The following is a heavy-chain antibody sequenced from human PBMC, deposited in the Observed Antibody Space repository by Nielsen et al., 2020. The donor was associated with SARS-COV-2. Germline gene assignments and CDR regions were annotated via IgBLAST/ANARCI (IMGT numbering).Heavy chain of an antibody. V-gene: IGHV5-51*01. D-gene: IGHD5-18*01. CDR2: IYPGDSDT. CDR3: AMQLNVDTAMVSDPYYYYYYMDV. J-gene: IGHJ6*03. Sequence: WIRQPPGKGLEWMGIIYPGDSDTRYSPSFQGQVTISADKSISTAYLQWSSLKASDTAMYYCAMQLNVDTAMVSDPYYYYYYMDVWGKGTTVTVSS.